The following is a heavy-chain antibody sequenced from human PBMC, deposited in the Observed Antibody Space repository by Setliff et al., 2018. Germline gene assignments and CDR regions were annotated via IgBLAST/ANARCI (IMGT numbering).Heavy chain of an antibody. D-gene: IGHD1-7*01. CDR3: ARNALTGTTRKYYYYMDV. J-gene: IGHJ6*03. Sequence: ASVKVSCKASGYSFTLYAMHWMRQAPGQRLEWMGWMNIDNRKTEYSQKFQGRVTMTRDTSISTAYMELSSLRSEDTAVYYCARNALTGTTRKYYYYMDVWGQGTMVTVSS. CDR2: MNIDNRKT. V-gene: IGHV1-3*04. CDR1: GYSFTLYA.